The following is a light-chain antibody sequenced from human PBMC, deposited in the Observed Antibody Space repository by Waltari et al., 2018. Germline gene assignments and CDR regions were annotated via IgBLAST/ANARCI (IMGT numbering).Light chain of an antibody. CDR2: KAS. J-gene: IGKJ1*01. CDR3: QQYSTFWWT. CDR1: QNINKW. Sequence: DIQMTQSPSTLSASVGDRVTITCQASQNINKWLAWYQQKPGKAPMLLIYKASSLQSGVPSRFSGSGSGTEFTLTISSLQPDDLATYYCQQYSTFWWTFGQGTKVEI. V-gene: IGKV1-5*03.